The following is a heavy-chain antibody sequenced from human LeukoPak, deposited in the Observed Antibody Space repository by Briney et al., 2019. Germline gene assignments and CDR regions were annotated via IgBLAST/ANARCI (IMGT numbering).Heavy chain of an antibody. V-gene: IGHV3-30*03. J-gene: IGHJ1*01. CDR2: ISYDERGK. Sequence: GGSLRLSCAASGFGFNYYGMVWFRQSPGKGLEWVATISYDERGKHYADSVQGRFTISRDNSKSVLYLQLDYLRPEDTAVYYCSTDGTPKFEHWGQGTLVTVSS. CDR3: STDGTPKFEH. D-gene: IGHD3-16*01. CDR1: GFGFNYYG.